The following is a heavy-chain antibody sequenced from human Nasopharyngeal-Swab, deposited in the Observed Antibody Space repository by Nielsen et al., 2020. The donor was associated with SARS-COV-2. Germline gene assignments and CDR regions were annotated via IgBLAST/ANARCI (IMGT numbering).Heavy chain of an antibody. CDR3: ATGGPITGTINSFDP. Sequence: WVRQAPGQGLEWMGGFDPEDGETIYAQKFQGRVTMTEDTSTDTAYMELSSLRSEDTAVYYCATGGPITGTINSFDPWGQGTLVTVSS. V-gene: IGHV1-24*01. D-gene: IGHD1-7*01. CDR2: FDPEDGET. J-gene: IGHJ5*02.